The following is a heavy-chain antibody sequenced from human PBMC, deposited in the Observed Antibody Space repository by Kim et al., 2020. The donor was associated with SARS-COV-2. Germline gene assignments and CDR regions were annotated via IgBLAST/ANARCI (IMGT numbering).Heavy chain of an antibody. CDR3: ARGHKTDGITIFGVAYGMDV. V-gene: IGHV3-66*01. CDR1: GFTVSSNY. Sequence: GGSLRLSCAASGFTVSSNYMSWVRQAPGKGLEWVSVIYSGGSTYYADSVKGRFTISRDNSKNTLYLQMNSLRAEDTAVYYCARGHKTDGITIFGVAYGMDVWGQGTTVTVSS. CDR2: IYSGGST. D-gene: IGHD3-3*01. J-gene: IGHJ6*02.